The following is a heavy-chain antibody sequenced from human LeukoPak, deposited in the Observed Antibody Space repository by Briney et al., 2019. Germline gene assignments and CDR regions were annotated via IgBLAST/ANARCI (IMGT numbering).Heavy chain of an antibody. D-gene: IGHD5-24*01. CDR3: ARATPGGLHGYSSAY. V-gene: IGHV1-8*02. J-gene: IGHJ4*02. Sequence: VASVKVSCKASGYTFKNYDINLVRQATGQGLEWMGWMNPNSGNTGFAQKFQDRVSMTRDTSINTAYMELTSLRSGDTAVYYCARATPGGLHGYSSAYWGQRTVVTVYS. CDR2: MNPNSGNT. CDR1: GYTFKNYD.